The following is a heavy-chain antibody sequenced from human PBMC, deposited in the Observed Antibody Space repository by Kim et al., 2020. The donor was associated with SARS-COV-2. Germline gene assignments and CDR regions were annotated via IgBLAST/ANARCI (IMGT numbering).Heavy chain of an antibody. D-gene: IGHD6-19*01. CDR1: GFTFGDYA. Sequence: GGSLRLSCAASGFTFGDYAMHWVRQAPGKGLEWVSGISCNSGSIGYADSVKGRFTISRDNAKNSLYLQMNSLRAEDTAVYYCANDGGRIAVAGISWFDPWGQGTLVTVSS. CDR2: ISCNSGSI. J-gene: IGHJ5*02. V-gene: IGHV3-9*01. CDR3: ANDGGRIAVAGISWFDP.